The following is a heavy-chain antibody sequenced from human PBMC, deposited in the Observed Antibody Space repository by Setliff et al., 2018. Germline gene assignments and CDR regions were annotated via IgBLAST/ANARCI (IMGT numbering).Heavy chain of an antibody. CDR1: GFTSTMYG. J-gene: IGHJ6*03. CDR2: IDWNGGRI. CDR3: ARVPRIIIMVGVISHYYYMDV. V-gene: IGHV3-20*04. Sequence: AGGSLRLSCAASGFTSTMYGIHWVRQAPGKGLEWVSGIDWNGGRIGYADSVKGRFTISRDNAKNSLYLQMNSLRAEDTALYYCARVPRIIIMVGVISHYYYMDVWGKGTTVTVSS. D-gene: IGHD3-3*02.